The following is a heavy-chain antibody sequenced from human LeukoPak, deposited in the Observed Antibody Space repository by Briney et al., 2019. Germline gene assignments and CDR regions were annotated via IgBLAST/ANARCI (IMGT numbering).Heavy chain of an antibody. D-gene: IGHD3-22*01. V-gene: IGHV4-34*01. J-gene: IGHJ5*02. CDR1: GGSFSGYY. CDR3: ASRRSYYYDSSGYYYSYNWFAP. Sequence: PSETLSLTCAVYGGSFSGYYWSWIRQPPGKGLEWIGEINHSGSTNYNPSLKSRVTISVDTSKNQFSLKLSSVTAAGTAVYYCASRRSYYYDSSGYYYSYNWFAPWGQGTLVTVSS. CDR2: INHSGST.